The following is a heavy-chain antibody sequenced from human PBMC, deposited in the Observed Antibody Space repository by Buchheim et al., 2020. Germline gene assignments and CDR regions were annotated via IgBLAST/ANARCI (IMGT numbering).Heavy chain of an antibody. V-gene: IGHV4-59*01. D-gene: IGHD4-11*01. Sequence: QVQLQESGPGLVKPSETLSLTCTVSGGSISSYYWSWIRQPPGKGLEWIGYIYYSGSTNYNPSLKSRVTISVDTSKNQFSLKLSSVTAAGTAVYYCARGGPYSSSRYWFDPWGQGTL. CDR3: ARGGPYSSSRYWFDP. CDR1: GGSISSYY. CDR2: IYYSGST. J-gene: IGHJ5*02.